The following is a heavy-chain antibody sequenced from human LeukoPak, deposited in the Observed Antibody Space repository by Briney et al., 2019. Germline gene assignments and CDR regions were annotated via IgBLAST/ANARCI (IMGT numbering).Heavy chain of an antibody. J-gene: IGHJ4*01. CDR2: TYYRSKRYN. V-gene: IGHV6-1*01. D-gene: IGHD6-13*01. CDR3: ARDSGYSGSWSFDH. CDR1: GDSVSRNGPG. Sequence: SQTLSLTCAISGDSVSRNGPGWNWIRQSPSRGLEWLGRTYYRSKRYNDYGSSLNSRVTITPETSKNQFSLQLTSVTPEDTAVYYCARDSGYSGSWSFDHWGHGILVTVSS.